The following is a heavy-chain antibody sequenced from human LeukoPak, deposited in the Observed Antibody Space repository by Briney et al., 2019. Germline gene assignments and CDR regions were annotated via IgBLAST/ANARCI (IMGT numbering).Heavy chain of an antibody. CDR1: GFTFSSYE. Sequence: GGSLRLSCAASGFTFSSYEMNWVRQAPGKGLEWVSYISSSGSTIYYADSVKGRFTISRDTAKNSLHLQMNSLRAEDTALYYCVRGGNTAVVVAASFSDFDYWGQGTQVTVSS. CDR3: VRGGNTAVVVAASFSDFDY. V-gene: IGHV3-48*03. D-gene: IGHD2-15*01. CDR2: ISSSGSTI. J-gene: IGHJ4*02.